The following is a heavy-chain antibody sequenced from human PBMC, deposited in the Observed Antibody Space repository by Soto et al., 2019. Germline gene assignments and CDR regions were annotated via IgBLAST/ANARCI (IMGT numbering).Heavy chain of an antibody. V-gene: IGHV4-4*02. CDR2: FYHSRST. J-gene: IGHJ6*02. D-gene: IGHD2-15*01. Sequence: SETLSLTCAVSGGSLSSSNWWSWVRQPPGKGLEWIGEFYHSRSTNYNPSLKRRVTISVDKSKDQLALKLSSVTAAEMSVFYRAMDGVRYCSGCSCYWPYGMDDWGQGAMVTVYS. CDR1: GGSLSSSNW. CDR3: AMDGVRYCSGCSCYWPYGMDD.